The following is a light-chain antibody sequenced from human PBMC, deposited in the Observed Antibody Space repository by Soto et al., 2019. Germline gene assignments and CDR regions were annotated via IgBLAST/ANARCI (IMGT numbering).Light chain of an antibody. CDR3: CSYAGSYTFDV. J-gene: IGLJ1*01. Sequence: QSVLTQPRSVSGSPGQSVTISCTGTSSDVGGYNYVSWYQQHPGKAPKLMIYDVSKRPSGVPDRFSGSKSGNTASLTISGLQAEDEADYNCCSYAGSYTFDVFGTGTKVPVL. V-gene: IGLV2-11*01. CDR2: DVS. CDR1: SSDVGGYNY.